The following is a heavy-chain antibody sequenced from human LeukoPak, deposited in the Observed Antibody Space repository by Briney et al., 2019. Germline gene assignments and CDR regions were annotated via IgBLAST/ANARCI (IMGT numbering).Heavy chain of an antibody. D-gene: IGHD2-15*01. CDR3: ARVGVAAKSSRYFDS. CDR1: GGSISNGDYY. CDR2: IHYSGST. Sequence: SETLSLTCTVSGGSISNGDYYWSWIRQYPGKGLEWIGYIHYSGSTYYNPSLKSRVTISVDTSKKQFSLKLSSVTAADTAVYYCARVGVAAKSSRYFDSWGQGTLVTVSP. J-gene: IGHJ4*02. V-gene: IGHV4-31*03.